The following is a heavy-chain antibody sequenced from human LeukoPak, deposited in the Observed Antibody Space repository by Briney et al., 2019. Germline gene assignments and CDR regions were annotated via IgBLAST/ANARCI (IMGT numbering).Heavy chain of an antibody. J-gene: IGHJ6*02. CDR1: GFTFRTFE. Sequence: GGSLRLSCAASGFTFRTFEMNWVRQAPGKGLEWVSYISSSGSNIYYADSVKGRFTISRDNAKNSLYLQMNSLSAEDTAVYYCARDSRSSSGHYYYGMDVWGQGTTVTVSS. CDR3: ARDSRSSSGHYYYGMDV. V-gene: IGHV3-48*03. D-gene: IGHD6-6*01. CDR2: ISSSGSNI.